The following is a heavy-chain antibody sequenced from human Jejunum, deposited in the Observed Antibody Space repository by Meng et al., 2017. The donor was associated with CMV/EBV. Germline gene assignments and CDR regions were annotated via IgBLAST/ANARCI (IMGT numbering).Heavy chain of an antibody. CDR3: AGAYGLYF. CDR1: GVNVSSSS. CDR2: IYRGGST. J-gene: IGHJ4*02. V-gene: IGHV3-53*01. D-gene: IGHD3-10*01. Sequence: LRLSCAAAGVNVSSSSMGWVRQAPGKGLECVSNIYRGGSTQYVDSVKGRFTISRDNSENTLYLQMNSLRADETAVYYCAGAYGLYFWGQGTLVTVSS.